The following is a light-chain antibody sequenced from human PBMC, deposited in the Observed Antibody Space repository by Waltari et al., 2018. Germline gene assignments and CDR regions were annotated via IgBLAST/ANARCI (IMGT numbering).Light chain of an antibody. Sequence: EIVLTQSPAPLSLSPGERATLSCRASQSFSNNLAWYQQKPGQATRLLIYDVSSRATGIPARISARGAGTDFTLTINSLEPEDSAVYYCQQRTSWPPGLSFGGGTKVEIK. CDR3: QQRTSWPPGLS. J-gene: IGKJ4*01. CDR2: DVS. V-gene: IGKV3-11*01. CDR1: QSFSNN.